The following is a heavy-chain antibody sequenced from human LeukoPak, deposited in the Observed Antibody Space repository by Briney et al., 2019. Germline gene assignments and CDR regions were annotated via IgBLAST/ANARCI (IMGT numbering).Heavy chain of an antibody. CDR2: ISGSADST. V-gene: IGHV3-23*01. CDR1: GFTFSDYA. CDR3: ARDISVTPYFYYYYYGMDV. Sequence: QAGGSLRLSCTASGFTFSDYAMSWVRQAPGKGLEWVSVISGSADSTYYADSVKGRFTISRDNSKNTLYLQMNSLRAEDTAVYYCARDISVTPYFYYYYYGMDVWGQGTTVTVSS. D-gene: IGHD4-17*01. J-gene: IGHJ6*02.